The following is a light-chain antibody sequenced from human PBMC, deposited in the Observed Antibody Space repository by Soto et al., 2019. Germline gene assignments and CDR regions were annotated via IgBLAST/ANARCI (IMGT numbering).Light chain of an antibody. Sequence: EIVLTQSPGTLSLSPWERATLSCMASQSVSSSYLAWYQQKPGQAPRLLIYGASNRATGIPARFSGSGSGTDFTLTISSLEPEDFAVYYCQQRSNWPRTFGQGTKVDIK. CDR2: GAS. CDR3: QQRSNWPRT. CDR1: QSVSSSY. V-gene: IGKV3D-20*02. J-gene: IGKJ1*01.